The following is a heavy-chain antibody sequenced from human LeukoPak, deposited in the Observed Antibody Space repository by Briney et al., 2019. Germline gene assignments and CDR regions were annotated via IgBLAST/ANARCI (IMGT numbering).Heavy chain of an antibody. V-gene: IGHV4-39*07. CDR1: GGSISSSSYY. Sequence: PSETLSLTCTVSGGSISSSSYYWGWIRQPPGKGLEWIGSIYYSGSTYYNPSLKSRVTISVDTSKNQFSLKLSSVTAADTAVYYCARDVEGSGWRIDYWGQGTLVTVSS. D-gene: IGHD6-19*01. CDR3: ARDVEGSGWRIDY. J-gene: IGHJ4*02. CDR2: IYYSGST.